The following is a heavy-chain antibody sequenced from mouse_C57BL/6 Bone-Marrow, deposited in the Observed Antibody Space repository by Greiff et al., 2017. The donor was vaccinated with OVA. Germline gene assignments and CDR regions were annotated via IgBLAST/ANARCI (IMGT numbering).Heavy chain of an antibody. CDR2: IYPSDSET. V-gene: IGHV1-61*01. CDR1: GYTFTSYW. J-gene: IGHJ2*01. Sequence: VQLQQPGAELVRPGSSVKLSCKASGYTFTSYWMDWVKQRPGQGLEWIGNIYPSDSETHYNQKFKDKATLTVDKSSSTAYMQLSSLTSEDSAVYDCARGIDYDGSSSDYWGQGTTLTVSS. CDR3: ARGIDYDGSSSDY. D-gene: IGHD1-1*01.